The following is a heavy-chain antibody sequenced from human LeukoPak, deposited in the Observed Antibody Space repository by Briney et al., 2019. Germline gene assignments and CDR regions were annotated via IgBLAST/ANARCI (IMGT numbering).Heavy chain of an antibody. V-gene: IGHV1-18*01. Sequence: ASVKVSCKASGYTFTSYGISSVRQAPGHGLEWMGWISAYNGNTNCAQKLQGRVTMTTDTSTSTAYMELRSLRSDDTAVYYCARDFDGDYDQYNWFDPWGQGTLVTVSS. D-gene: IGHD4-17*01. CDR2: ISAYNGNT. CDR1: GYTFTSYG. CDR3: ARDFDGDYDQYNWFDP. J-gene: IGHJ5*02.